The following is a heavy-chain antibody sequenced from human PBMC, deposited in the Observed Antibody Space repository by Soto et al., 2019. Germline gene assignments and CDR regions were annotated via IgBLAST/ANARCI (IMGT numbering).Heavy chain of an antibody. CDR1: GFSFSIYG. D-gene: IGHD6-19*01. V-gene: IGHV3-30*18. CDR3: AKDRSSGSGFPRPCYYRILV. Sequence: GGSLRLSCAASGFSFSIYGMHWVRQAPGKGLEWVALISYGGSNKFYADSVKGRFTISRDNSKNTPYLQMNNLRAEDTAVYHCAKDRSSGSGFPRPCYYRILVWDQETALTVS. CDR2: ISYGGSNK. J-gene: IGHJ6*02.